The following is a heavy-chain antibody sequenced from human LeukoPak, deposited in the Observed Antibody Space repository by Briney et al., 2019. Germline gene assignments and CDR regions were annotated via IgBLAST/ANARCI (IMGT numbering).Heavy chain of an antibody. V-gene: IGHV4-30-4*01. D-gene: IGHD3-3*01. Sequence: PSETLSLTCTVSGGSISSGDYYWSWLRQPPGKGLEWIGYIYYSGSTYYNPSLKSRVTISVDTSKNQFSLKLSSVTAADTAVYYCAGSYYDFWSGYPDYYYYYGMDVWGQGTTVTVSS. CDR1: GGSISSGDYY. CDR3: AGSYYDFWSGYPDYYYYYGMDV. J-gene: IGHJ6*02. CDR2: IYYSGST.